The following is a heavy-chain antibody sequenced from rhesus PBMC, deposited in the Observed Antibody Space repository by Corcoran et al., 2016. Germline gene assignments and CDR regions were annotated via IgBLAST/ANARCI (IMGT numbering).Heavy chain of an antibody. CDR1: AYSISRGYG. CDR2: IGGSSGST. Sequence: QVQLQESGPGLVQPSETLSLTCAVSAYSISRGYGWSWIRQPPGKGLEWIGYIGGSSGSTNYNPSLKSRVTISKDTSKNQFSLKLSSVTAADTAVYYCARGSSGGPFYWGQGVLVTVSS. CDR3: ARGSSGGPFY. D-gene: IGHD6-31*01. J-gene: IGHJ4*01. V-gene: IGHV4-127*01.